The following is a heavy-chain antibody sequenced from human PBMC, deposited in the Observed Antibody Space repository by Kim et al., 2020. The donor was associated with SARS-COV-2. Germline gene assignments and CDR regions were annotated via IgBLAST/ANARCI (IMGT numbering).Heavy chain of an antibody. CDR2: ISSSSSTI. Sequence: GGSLRLSCAASGFTFSSYSMNWVRQAPGKGLEWVSYISSSSSTIYYADSVKGRFTISRDNAKNSLYLQMNSLRDEDTAVYYCARGDIVVVPAAIPPYYWGQGTLVTVSS. J-gene: IGHJ4*02. CDR1: GFTFSSYS. V-gene: IGHV3-48*02. D-gene: IGHD2-2*02. CDR3: ARGDIVVVPAAIPPYY.